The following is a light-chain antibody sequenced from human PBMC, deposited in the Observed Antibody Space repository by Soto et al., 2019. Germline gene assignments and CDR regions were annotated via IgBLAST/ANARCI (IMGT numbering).Light chain of an antibody. CDR3: CSYTRSDTHLV. CDR1: SSDIGGYNY. CDR2: EVI. Sequence: QSALTQPASVSGSPGQSITISCTGSSSDIGGYNYVSWYQQHPGKAPKLMIYEVINRPSGVSSRFSGSKSGNTASLTISGLQAEDEADYYCCSYTRSDTHLVFGGGTKLTVL. V-gene: IGLV2-14*01. J-gene: IGLJ3*02.